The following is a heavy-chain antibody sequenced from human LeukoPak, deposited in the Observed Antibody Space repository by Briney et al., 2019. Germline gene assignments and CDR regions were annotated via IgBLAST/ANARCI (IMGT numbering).Heavy chain of an antibody. V-gene: IGHV3-48*03. CDR2: ISSSGYTI. D-gene: IGHD3-10*01. CDR1: GFTFSSYE. J-gene: IGHJ4*02. CDR3: ASRRPYGSGSYYGFDY. Sequence: GGSLRLSCAASGFTFSSYEMNWVRQAPGKGLEWLSYISSSGYTIYYADSVKGRFTISRDNAKNSLYLQMSSLRAEDTAVYYCASRRPYGSGSYYGFDYWGQGTLVTVSS.